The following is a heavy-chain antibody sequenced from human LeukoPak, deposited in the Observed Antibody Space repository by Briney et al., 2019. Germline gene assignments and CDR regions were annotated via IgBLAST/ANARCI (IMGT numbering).Heavy chain of an antibody. CDR1: GFTFSSYS. D-gene: IGHD4-23*01. CDR2: ISSSSSYI. CDR3: ARDHDYGGNSAPGY. V-gene: IGHV3-21*01. Sequence: GGSLRLSCAASGFTFSSYSMNWVRQAPGKGLEWVSSISSSSSYIYYADSVKGRFTISRDNAKNSLYLQMNSLRAEDTAVYYCARDHDYGGNSAPGYWGQGTLVTVSS. J-gene: IGHJ4*02.